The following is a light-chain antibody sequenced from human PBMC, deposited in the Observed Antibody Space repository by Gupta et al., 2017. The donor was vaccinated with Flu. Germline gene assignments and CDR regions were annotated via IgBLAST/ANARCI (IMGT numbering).Light chain of an antibody. J-gene: IGKJ2*01. CDR1: QSVLYSSNNKNY. CDR3: HQYYSIPVT. CDR2: WAS. V-gene: IGKV4-1*01. Sequence: NCKSSQSVLYSSNNKNYLAWYQQKPGQSPKVLIYWASTRESGAPDRFSGSGSGTDFTLTISSLQAEDVAVYYCHQYYSIPVTFGQGTRLEIK.